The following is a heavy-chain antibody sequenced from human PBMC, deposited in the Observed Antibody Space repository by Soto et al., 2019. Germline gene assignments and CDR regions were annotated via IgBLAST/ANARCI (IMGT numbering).Heavy chain of an antibody. J-gene: IGHJ6*02. Sequence: GGSQRLSCAASGFTFSSYAMSWVRQAPGKGLEWVSAISGSGGSTYYADSVKGRFTISRDNSKNTLYLQMNSLRAEDTAVYYCAKDMGSTVTYYYYYYGMDVWGQGTTVTVSS. CDR1: GFTFSSYA. CDR3: AKDMGSTVTYYYYYYGMDV. CDR2: ISGSGGST. D-gene: IGHD4-17*01. V-gene: IGHV3-23*01.